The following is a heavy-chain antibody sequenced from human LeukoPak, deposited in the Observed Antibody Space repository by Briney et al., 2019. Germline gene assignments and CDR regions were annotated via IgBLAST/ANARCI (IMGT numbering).Heavy chain of an antibody. Sequence: ASVKVSCKASGYTFTGYYMHWARQAPGQGLEWMGWINPNSGGTNYAQKFQGRVTMTRDTSISTAYMELSRLRSDDTAVYYCARVRLRAPLNNWFDPWGQGTLVTVSS. CDR1: GYTFTGYY. CDR3: ARVRLRAPLNNWFDP. D-gene: IGHD5-12*01. V-gene: IGHV1-2*02. CDR2: INPNSGGT. J-gene: IGHJ5*02.